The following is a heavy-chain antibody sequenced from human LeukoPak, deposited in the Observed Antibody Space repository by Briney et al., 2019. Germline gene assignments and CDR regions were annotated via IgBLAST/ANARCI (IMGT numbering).Heavy chain of an antibody. Sequence: GGSLRLSCAASGFTFSDYYMSWIRQAPGKGLEWVSYISSSGSTIYYADSVKGRFTISRDNAKNSLYLQVNSLRAEDTAVYYCAKRRGLELLYYYYMDVWGKGTTVTVSS. V-gene: IGHV3-11*01. D-gene: IGHD1-7*01. CDR1: GFTFSDYY. J-gene: IGHJ6*03. CDR3: AKRRGLELLYYYYMDV. CDR2: ISSSGSTI.